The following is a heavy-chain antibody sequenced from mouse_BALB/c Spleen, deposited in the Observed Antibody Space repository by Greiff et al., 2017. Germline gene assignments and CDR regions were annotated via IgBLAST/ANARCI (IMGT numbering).Heavy chain of an antibody. CDR1: GFTFSSYA. D-gene: IGHD3-1*01. Sequence: EVKVVESGGGLVKPGGSLKLSCAASGFTFSSYAMSWVRQTPEKRLEWVATISSGGSYTYYPDSVKGRFTISRDNAKNTLYLQMSSLRSEDTAMYYCARRGGLGLREYYAMDYWGQGTSVTVSS. V-gene: IGHV5-9-3*01. CDR2: ISSGGSYT. J-gene: IGHJ4*01. CDR3: ARRGGLGLREYYAMDY.